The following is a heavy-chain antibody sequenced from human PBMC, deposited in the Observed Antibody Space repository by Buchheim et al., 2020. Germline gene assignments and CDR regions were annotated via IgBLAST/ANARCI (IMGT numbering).Heavy chain of an antibody. J-gene: IGHJ5*02. CDR2: IYTSGSS. D-gene: IGHD2-8*01. V-gene: IGHV4-4*07. CDR1: GGSISSYY. Sequence: QVQLQESGPGLVKPSETLSLTCTVSGGSISSYYWSWIRQPAGKGLEWIGRIYTSGSSNYNPSLKSRVTMSVDTSMNQSSLKLSSVTAADTAVYYCARDICGDNGVCYRFDNWFDPWGQGTL. CDR3: ARDICGDNGVCYRFDNWFDP.